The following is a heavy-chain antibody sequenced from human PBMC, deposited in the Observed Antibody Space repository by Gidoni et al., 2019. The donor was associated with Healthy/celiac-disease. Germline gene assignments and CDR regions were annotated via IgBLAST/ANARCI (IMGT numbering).Heavy chain of an antibody. J-gene: IGHJ6*02. V-gene: IGHV4-59*01. CDR1: GGSISSYY. CDR3: ARDMSGYSSGWPYYYYYGMDV. Sequence: QVQLQESGPGLVKSSETLSLTCTVSGGSISSYYWSWIRQPPGKGLEWIGYIYYSGSTNYNPSLKSRVTISVDTSKNQFSLKLSSVTAADTAVYYCARDMSGYSSGWPYYYYYGMDVWGQGTTVTVSS. D-gene: IGHD6-19*01. CDR2: IYYSGST.